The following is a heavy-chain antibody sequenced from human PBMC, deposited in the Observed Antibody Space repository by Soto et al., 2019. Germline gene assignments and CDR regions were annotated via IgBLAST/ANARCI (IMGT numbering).Heavy chain of an antibody. J-gene: IGHJ5*02. CDR2: IERKTESGTT. Sequence: SLRLSSAGSGYTFSNAWMSWVRQAPGKGLEWVGRIERKTESGTTKYAAPVQGRFTISRDDSENILYLQMNSLKSDDTAVYYCTTTRYASGWHPYDPWGPGTLATVSS. V-gene: IGHV3-15*04. CDR3: TTTRYASGWHPYDP. D-gene: IGHD6-19*01. CDR1: GYTFSNAW.